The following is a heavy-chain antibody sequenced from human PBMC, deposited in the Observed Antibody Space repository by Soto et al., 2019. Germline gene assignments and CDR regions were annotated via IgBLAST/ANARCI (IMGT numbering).Heavy chain of an antibody. CDR3: ARMRYYDFWSGYPAFDY. V-gene: IGHV1-69*02. Sequence: SVKVSCKASGGTFSSYTISWVRQAPGQGLEWMGRIIPILGIANYAQKFQGRVTITADKSTSTAYMELSSLRSEDTAVYYCARMRYYDFWSGYPAFDYWGQGTLVTVSS. J-gene: IGHJ4*02. D-gene: IGHD3-3*01. CDR2: IIPILGIA. CDR1: GGTFSSYT.